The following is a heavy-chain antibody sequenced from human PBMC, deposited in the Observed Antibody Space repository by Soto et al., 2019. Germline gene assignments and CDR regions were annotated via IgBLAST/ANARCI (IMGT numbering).Heavy chain of an antibody. D-gene: IGHD3-10*01. CDR2: IGTACDT. V-gene: IGHV3-13*01. CDR3: ARGRFGDFIRGGDFDI. Sequence: WWSXRLSCAASVGTCIIYYIHWFRQATGKGLEFVSAIGTACDTYYPGSVKGRFNISRENAKNSLYLQMNSLRAGDTAVYYCARGRFGDFIRGGDFDICGQGPMV. CDR1: VGTCIIYY. J-gene: IGHJ3*02.